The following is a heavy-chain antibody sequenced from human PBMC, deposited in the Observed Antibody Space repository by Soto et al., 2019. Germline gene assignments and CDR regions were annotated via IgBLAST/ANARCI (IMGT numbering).Heavy chain of an antibody. CDR3: APDKIAVAGPYYFDY. Sequence: EVQLLESGGGLVQPGGSLRLSCAASGFTFSSYAMSWVRQAPGKGLEWVSAISGSGGSTYYADSVKGRFTISRDNSKNTLYLQMNILRAEDTAVYYCAPDKIAVAGPYYFDYWGQGTLVTVSS. CDR2: ISGSGGST. J-gene: IGHJ4*02. D-gene: IGHD6-19*01. CDR1: GFTFSSYA. V-gene: IGHV3-23*01.